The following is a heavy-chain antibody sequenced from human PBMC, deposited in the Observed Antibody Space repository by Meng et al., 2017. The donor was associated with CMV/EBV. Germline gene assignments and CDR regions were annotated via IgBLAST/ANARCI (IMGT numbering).Heavy chain of an antibody. D-gene: IGHD2-15*01. CDR2: ISSSSYI. Sequence: GESLKISCAASGFTFSSYSMNWVRQAPGKGLEWVSSISSSSYIYYADSVKGRFTISRDNAKNSLYLQMNSLRAEDTAVYYCARAGVVVAADRRAFDYWGQGTLVTVSS. V-gene: IGHV3-21*01. J-gene: IGHJ4*02. CDR1: GFTFSSYS. CDR3: ARAGVVVAADRRAFDY.